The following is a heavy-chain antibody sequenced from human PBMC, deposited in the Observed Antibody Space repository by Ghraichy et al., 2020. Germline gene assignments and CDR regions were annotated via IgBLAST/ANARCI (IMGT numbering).Heavy chain of an antibody. CDR2: IYTSGST. CDR3: ASQWLVRGSYYYGMDV. V-gene: IGHV4-4*07. CDR1: GGSISSYY. J-gene: IGHJ6*02. Sequence: SETLSLTCTVSGGSISSYYWSWIRQPAGKGLEWIGRIYTSGSTNYNPSLKSRVTMSVDTYKNQFSLKLSSVTAADTAVYYCASQWLVRGSYYYGMDVWGQGTTVTVSS. D-gene: IGHD6-19*01.